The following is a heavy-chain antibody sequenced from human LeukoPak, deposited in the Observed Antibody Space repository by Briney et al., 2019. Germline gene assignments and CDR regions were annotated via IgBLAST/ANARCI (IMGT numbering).Heavy chain of an antibody. J-gene: IGHJ4*02. Sequence: PGGSLRLTCAASGFTFGTYSMSWVRQAPGKGLEWLSYIDPTSNTRYYTDSVKGRFTIFRDDAKDLLYLQMNNLRAEDTAVYFCARESRYYDSSGYSSAIDYWGQGTLVTVSS. CDR2: IDPTSNTR. D-gene: IGHD3-22*01. V-gene: IGHV3-48*01. CDR1: GFTFGTYS. CDR3: ARESRYYDSSGYSSAIDY.